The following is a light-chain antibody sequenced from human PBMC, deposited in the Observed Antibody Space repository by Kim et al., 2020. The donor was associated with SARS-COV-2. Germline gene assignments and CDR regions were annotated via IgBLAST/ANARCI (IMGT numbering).Light chain of an antibody. CDR3: QQYGSSPPWT. CDR1: QSVSSSY. Sequence: PGDRPTLSCRARQSVSSSYLAWYQQKPGQAPRLLIYGASSRATGIPDRFSGSGSGTDFTLTISRLEPEDFAVYYCQQYGSSPPWTFGQGTNVDIK. V-gene: IGKV3-20*01. CDR2: GAS. J-gene: IGKJ1*01.